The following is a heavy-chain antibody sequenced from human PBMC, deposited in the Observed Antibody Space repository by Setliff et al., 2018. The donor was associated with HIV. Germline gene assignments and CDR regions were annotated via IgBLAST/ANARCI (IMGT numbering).Heavy chain of an antibody. J-gene: IGHJ3*02. Sequence: PSETLSLTCALSGDSGTSSSWWSWVRQPPGKGLEWIGEIYRSGSTNHNPSLKSRVTISLDKSKNQFSLKVNSVTAADTAVYYCTRRDNSVSGYYTDHAFDIWGQGTLVTVSS. CDR1: GDSGTSSSW. D-gene: IGHD3-22*01. CDR3: TRRDNSVSGYYTDHAFDI. CDR2: IYRSGST. V-gene: IGHV4-4*02.